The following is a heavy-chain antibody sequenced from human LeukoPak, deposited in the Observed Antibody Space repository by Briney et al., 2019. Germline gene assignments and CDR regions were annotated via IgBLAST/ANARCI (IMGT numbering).Heavy chain of an antibody. D-gene: IGHD3-10*01. V-gene: IGHV1-69*10. CDR1: GGTFSIYA. Sequence: ASVTVSFKSSGGTFSIYAISWVRQAPGQGLEWMGGIIPILGIANYAQKYQGRVTITADKSTSTAYMELSSLRSEDTAVYYCARVLGSGRPFDYWGQGTLVTVSS. CDR3: ARVLGSGRPFDY. J-gene: IGHJ4*02. CDR2: IIPILGIA.